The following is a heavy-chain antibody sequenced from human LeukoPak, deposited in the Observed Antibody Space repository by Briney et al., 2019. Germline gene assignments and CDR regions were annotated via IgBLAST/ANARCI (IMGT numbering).Heavy chain of an antibody. CDR1: GFTFGSYW. CDR2: ISPDGSTT. V-gene: IGHV3-74*01. Sequence: PGGSLRLSCAASGFTFGSYWMHWVRQAPGKGLVWVSRISPDGSTTGHADSVKGRFTLSRDNAKNTLYLQMSSLRAEDTALYYCARDFDFWSAIRGQGTLVTVSS. CDR3: ARDFDFWSAI. J-gene: IGHJ4*02. D-gene: IGHD3-3*01.